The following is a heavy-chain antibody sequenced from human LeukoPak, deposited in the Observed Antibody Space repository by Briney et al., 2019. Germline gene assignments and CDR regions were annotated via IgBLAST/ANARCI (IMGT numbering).Heavy chain of an antibody. CDR1: GFTFSNAW. Sequence: KTGGSLRLSCAASGFTFSNAWMSWVRQAPGKGLEWVGRIKSKTDGGTTDYAAPVKGRFTISRDDSKNTPYLQMNSLKTEDTAVYYCTTAYPYGEFDIWGQGTMVTVSS. V-gene: IGHV3-15*01. D-gene: IGHD3-10*01. CDR3: TTAYPYGEFDI. CDR2: IKSKTDGGTT. J-gene: IGHJ3*02.